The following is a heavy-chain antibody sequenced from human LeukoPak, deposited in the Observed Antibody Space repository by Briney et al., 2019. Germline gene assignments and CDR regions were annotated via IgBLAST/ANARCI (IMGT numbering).Heavy chain of an antibody. CDR1: GGSFSSYY. Sequence: SETLSLTCAVYGGSFSSYYWSWIRQPPGKGLEWIGEINHSGSTNYNPSLKSRVTISVDTSKSQFSLKLSSVTAADTAVYYCARGRKLPALDFDYWGQGTLVTVSS. CDR3: ARGRKLPALDFDY. V-gene: IGHV4-34*01. J-gene: IGHJ4*02. D-gene: IGHD1-1*01. CDR2: INHSGST.